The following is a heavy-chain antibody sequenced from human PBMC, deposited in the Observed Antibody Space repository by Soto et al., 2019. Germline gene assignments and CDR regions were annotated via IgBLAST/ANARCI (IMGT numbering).Heavy chain of an antibody. CDR2: ISAYNGNI. CDR3: ARTSGYSSTDNWFDP. J-gene: IGHJ5*02. Sequence: QVQLVQSGAEVKKPGPSVKVSCKASGYTFTSYGISWVRQSPGQGVEWMGWISAYNGNINNAQKFQGRVAVTTDTSTSTAYMELMNLRSDDTAVYYCARTSGYSSTDNWFDPWGQGTLVTVSS. V-gene: IGHV1-18*01. CDR1: GYTFTSYG. D-gene: IGHD6-13*01.